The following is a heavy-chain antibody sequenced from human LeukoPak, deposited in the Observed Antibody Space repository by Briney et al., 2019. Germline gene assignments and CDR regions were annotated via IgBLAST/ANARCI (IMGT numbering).Heavy chain of an antibody. V-gene: IGHV4-30-4*01. CDR3: ARDLYYDSSGAPGY. CDR1: GGSISSGDYY. D-gene: IGHD3-22*01. Sequence: SETLSLTCTVSGGSISSGDYYWSWIRQPPGKGLEWIGYIYYSGSTYYNPSLNSRVTISVDTSKNQFSLKLSSVTAADTAVYYCARDLYYDSSGAPGYWGQGTLVTVSS. J-gene: IGHJ4*02. CDR2: IYYSGST.